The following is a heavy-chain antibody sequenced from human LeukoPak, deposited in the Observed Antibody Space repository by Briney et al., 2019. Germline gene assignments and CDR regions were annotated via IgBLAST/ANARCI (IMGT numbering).Heavy chain of an antibody. Sequence: SETLSLTCTVSGGSISSYYWSWIRHSAGRGLEWIGRIYTSGSTNYNPSLKSRVTISVDKSKNQFSLKLSSVTAADTAVYYCAREPIAAAAPLDYWGQGTLVTVSS. J-gene: IGHJ4*02. D-gene: IGHD6-13*01. CDR1: GGSISSYY. CDR2: IYTSGST. CDR3: AREPIAAAAPLDY. V-gene: IGHV4-4*07.